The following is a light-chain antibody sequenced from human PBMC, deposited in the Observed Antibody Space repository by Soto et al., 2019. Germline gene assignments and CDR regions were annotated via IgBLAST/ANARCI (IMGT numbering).Light chain of an antibody. CDR2: GAS. Sequence: EIVLTQSPGTLSLSPGERATLSCRASQSFASTYLAWYQHKPGQAPRLLIFGASSRATGIPDRFSGSGSGPDFTLTISRLEPEDFAVYYCQQYGSSPQTFGQGTRLEI. CDR3: QQYGSSPQT. V-gene: IGKV3-20*01. J-gene: IGKJ2*01. CDR1: QSFASTY.